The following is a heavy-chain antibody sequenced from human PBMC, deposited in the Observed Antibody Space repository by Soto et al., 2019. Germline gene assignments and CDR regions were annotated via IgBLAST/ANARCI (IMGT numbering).Heavy chain of an antibody. J-gene: IGHJ5*02. Sequence: SETLSLTSTVSGAPISFHSYYWTWIRQPPGKGLEWIVSSYYSGTDYFNPSLKSRATISVDTSKNQFSLRLTSVTADDTAIYYSTRRYNWNDNYFDPCGPGALVPVYS. CDR2: SYYSGTD. D-gene: IGHD1-1*01. V-gene: IGHV4-39*01. CDR1: GAPISFHSYY. CDR3: TRRYNWNDNYFDP.